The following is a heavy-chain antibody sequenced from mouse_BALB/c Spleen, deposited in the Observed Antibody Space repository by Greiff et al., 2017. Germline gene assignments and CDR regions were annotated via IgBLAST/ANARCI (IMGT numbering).Heavy chain of an antibody. D-gene: IGHD2-4*01. CDR2: IYPGDGDT. Sequence: SGAELARPGASVKLSCKASGYTFTSYWMQWVKQRPGQGLEWIGAIYPGDGDTRYTQKFKGKATLTADKSSSTAYMQLSSLASEDSAVYYCARYYESAMDYWGQGTSVTVSS. CDR1: GYTFTSYW. V-gene: IGHV1-87*01. J-gene: IGHJ4*01. CDR3: ARYYESAMDY.